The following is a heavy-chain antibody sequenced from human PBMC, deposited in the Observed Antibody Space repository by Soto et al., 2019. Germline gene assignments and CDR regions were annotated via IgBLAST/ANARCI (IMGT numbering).Heavy chain of an antibody. Sequence: EVQLVESGGGLVKPGGSLRLSCAASGFTFSNAWMSWVRQAPGKGLEWVGRIKSKTDGGTTDYAAPVKGRFTISRDDSKNTLYLQMNSMKTEDTAVYYCTAYGSSGYYYDYWGQGTLVTVSS. CDR3: TAYGSSGYYYDY. D-gene: IGHD3-22*01. CDR1: GFTFSNAW. CDR2: IKSKTDGGTT. V-gene: IGHV3-15*01. J-gene: IGHJ4*02.